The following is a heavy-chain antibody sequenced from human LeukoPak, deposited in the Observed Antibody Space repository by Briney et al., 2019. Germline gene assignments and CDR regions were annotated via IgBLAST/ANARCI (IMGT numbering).Heavy chain of an antibody. V-gene: IGHV1-18*01. CDR3: AREGSRAANPGAYYFDY. CDR2: ISAYNGNT. Sequence: ASMKVSCKASGYTFTSYGISWVRQAPGQGLEWMGWISAYNGNTNYAQKLQGRVTMTTDTSTSTAYMELRSLRSDDTAVYYCAREGSRAANPGAYYFDYWGQGTLVTVSS. D-gene: IGHD6-13*01. CDR1: GYTFTSYG. J-gene: IGHJ4*02.